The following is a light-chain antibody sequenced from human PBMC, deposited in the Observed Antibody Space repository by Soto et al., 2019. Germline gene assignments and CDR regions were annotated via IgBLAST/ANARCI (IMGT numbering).Light chain of an antibody. CDR2: VGTGGIVG. CDR1: SGYSNYK. V-gene: IGLV9-49*01. J-gene: IGLJ2*01. CDR3: GAGHGGGRNLVVV. Sequence: QSVLTQPPSASASLGASVTLTCTLSSGYSNYKVDWYQQRPGKGPRFVMRVGTGGIVGSKGDGIPDRFSVLGSGLNRYLTVKNIQEEDESDYYWGAGHGGGRNLVVVFGGGTKLTVL.